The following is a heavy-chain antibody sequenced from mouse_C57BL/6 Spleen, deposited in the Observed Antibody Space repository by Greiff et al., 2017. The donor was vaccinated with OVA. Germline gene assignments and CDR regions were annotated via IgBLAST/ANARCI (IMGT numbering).Heavy chain of an antibody. D-gene: IGHD6-2*01. CDR3: ARERAMDY. CDR1: GYAFSSSW. J-gene: IGHJ4*01. V-gene: IGHV1-82*01. CDR2: IYPGDGDT. Sequence: QVQLQQSGPELVKPGASVKISCKASGYAFSSSWMNWVKQRPGKGLEWIGRIYPGDGDTNYNGKFKGKATLTADKSSSTAYMQLSSLTSEDSAVYFCARERAMDYWGQGTSVTVSS.